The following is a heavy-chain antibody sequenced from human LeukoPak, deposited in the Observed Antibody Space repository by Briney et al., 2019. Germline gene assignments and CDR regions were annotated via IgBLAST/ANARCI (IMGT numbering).Heavy chain of an antibody. CDR2: ISAYNGNT. CDR1: GYTFTNYG. CDR3: AREGPVAVAGLDY. V-gene: IGHV1-18*01. Sequence: ASVKVSCKASGYTFTNYGISLVRQAPGQGLEWVGWISAYNGNTNYAQNLQDRVTMTTDTSTSAAYMELRSLISDDTAVYYCAREGPVAVAGLDYWGQGTLVTVSS. J-gene: IGHJ4*02. D-gene: IGHD6-19*01.